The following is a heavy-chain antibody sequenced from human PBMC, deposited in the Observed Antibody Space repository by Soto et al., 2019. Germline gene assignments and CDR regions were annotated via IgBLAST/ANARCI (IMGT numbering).Heavy chain of an antibody. D-gene: IGHD3-16*01. CDR1: GDSIRSGNNY. CDR3: ARSQRGRTAFTFDY. J-gene: IGHJ4*02. Sequence: SETLSLTCTVSGDSIRSGNNYWSWIRKPPGKGLEWIGDIDYSGSTYYSPSLKSRFTISVDTSKNQFSLKLNSVTAADTALYYCARSQRGRTAFTFDYWGQGALVTVSS. CDR2: IDYSGST. V-gene: IGHV4-30-4*01.